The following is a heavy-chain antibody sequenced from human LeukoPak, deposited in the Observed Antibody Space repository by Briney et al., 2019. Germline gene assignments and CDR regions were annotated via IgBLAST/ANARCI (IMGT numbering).Heavy chain of an antibody. Sequence: GESLKISCKGSGYNFTSYWIAWVRQMPGKGLEWMGIIYPGDSDTRYSPSFQGQVTISADNSISTAYQRWSSLKASDTTIYYCAGPGYYILTAYYYWGQGTLVTVSS. D-gene: IGHD3-9*01. CDR1: GYNFTSYW. CDR3: AGPGYYILTAYYY. J-gene: IGHJ4*02. V-gene: IGHV5-51*01. CDR2: IYPGDSDT.